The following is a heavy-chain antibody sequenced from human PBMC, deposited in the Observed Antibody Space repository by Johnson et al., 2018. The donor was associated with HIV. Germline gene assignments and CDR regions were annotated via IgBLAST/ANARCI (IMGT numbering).Heavy chain of an antibody. Sequence: QVQLMESGGGVVQPGGSLRLSCVASGFTFSNYGMHWVRQAPGKGLEWVAVISYDGSNKKYADSVKGRFTISRDNSKNTLYLQMNSLRAADTAVYYCARDLSGNYGDAFDIWGQGTMVTVSS. J-gene: IGHJ3*02. V-gene: IGHV3-30*19. D-gene: IGHD1-26*01. CDR2: ISYDGSNK. CDR3: ARDLSGNYGDAFDI. CDR1: GFTFSNYG.